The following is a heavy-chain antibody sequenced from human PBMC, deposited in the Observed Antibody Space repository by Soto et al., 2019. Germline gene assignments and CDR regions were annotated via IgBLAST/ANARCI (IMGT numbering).Heavy chain of an antibody. Sequence: SETLSLTCTVSGGSMSGYYWTWIRQSPGKGLEWIGCVHFTGSTDYSPSLKSRVNISLDTSKNQFSLNLTSVTATDTAIYYCARGPSYSHDRGGPWGQGTLVTVSS. D-gene: IGHD3-22*01. CDR1: GGSMSGYY. CDR3: ARGPSYSHDRGGP. J-gene: IGHJ5*02. CDR2: VHFTGST. V-gene: IGHV4-59*01.